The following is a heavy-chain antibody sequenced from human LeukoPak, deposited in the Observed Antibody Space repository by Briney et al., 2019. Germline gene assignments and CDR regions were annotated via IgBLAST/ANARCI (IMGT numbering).Heavy chain of an antibody. CDR3: ASTNRPDFMTTVTKSFDY. V-gene: IGHV3-48*01. CDR1: GFTFSSYS. Sequence: GGSLRLSCAASGFTFSSYSMNWVRQAPGKGLEWVSYISSSSSTIYYADSVKGRFTISRDNAKNSLYLQMNSLRAEDTAVYYCASTNRPDFMTTVTKSFDYWGQGTLVTVSS. D-gene: IGHD4-17*01. J-gene: IGHJ4*02. CDR2: ISSSSSTI.